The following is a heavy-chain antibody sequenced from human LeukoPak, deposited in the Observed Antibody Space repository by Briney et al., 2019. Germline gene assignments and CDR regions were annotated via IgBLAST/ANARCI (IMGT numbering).Heavy chain of an antibody. CDR3: AIDTSWVTMVRGVKDY. V-gene: IGHV3-11*01. D-gene: IGHD3-10*01. Sequence: AGSLRLSCAASGFTFSDYYRSWIRQAPGKGLEWVSYISHSGRTIYYADSVKGRSTISKTNAKNSLFLQMISLRAEDTAVYYCAIDTSWVTMVRGVKDYWGQGTLVTVSS. CDR2: ISHSGRTI. CDR1: GFTFSDYY. J-gene: IGHJ4*02.